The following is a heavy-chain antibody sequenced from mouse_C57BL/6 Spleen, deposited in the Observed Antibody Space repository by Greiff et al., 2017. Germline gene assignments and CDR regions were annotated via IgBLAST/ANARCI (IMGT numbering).Heavy chain of an antibody. Sequence: EVQLQQSGPELVKPGASVKISCKASGYSFTDYNMNWVKQSTGKSLEWIGVINPNYGTTSYNQKFKGKATLTVDQSSSTAYMQLNSLTSEDSAVYDGARVEGRKTYFEYWGQGTTLTVSA. V-gene: IGHV1-39*01. CDR2: INPNYGTT. CDR1: GYSFTDYN. J-gene: IGHJ2*01. D-gene: IGHD3-3*01. CDR3: ARVEGRKTYFEY.